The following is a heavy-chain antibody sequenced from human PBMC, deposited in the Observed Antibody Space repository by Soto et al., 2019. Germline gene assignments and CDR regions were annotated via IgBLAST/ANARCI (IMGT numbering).Heavy chain of an antibody. CDR3: ARELRPYFDY. CDR1: GFTFSSYG. D-gene: IGHD4-17*01. V-gene: IGHV3-33*01. Sequence: GGSLRLSCAASGFTFSSYGMHWVRQAPGKGLEWVAVIWYDGSNKYYADTVKGRFTISRDNSKITLYLQMNSLRFEDTAVYYCARELRPYFDYWGQGTLVTVSS. CDR2: IWYDGSNK. J-gene: IGHJ4*02.